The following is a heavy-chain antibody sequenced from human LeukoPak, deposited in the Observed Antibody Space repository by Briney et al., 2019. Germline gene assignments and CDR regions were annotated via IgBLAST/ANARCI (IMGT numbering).Heavy chain of an antibody. CDR1: GGSINNYY. V-gene: IGHV4-4*07. CDR3: ASAPSSSAWWYFDY. CDR2: IYTSGST. D-gene: IGHD6-19*01. J-gene: IGHJ4*02. Sequence: SETLPLTCTVSGGSINNYYWSWIRQPAGKGLEWVGRIYTSGSTTYNPSLKSRVSMSVDTSKNQFSLKLSSVTAADTAVYYCASAPSSSAWWYFDYWGQGTLVTVSS.